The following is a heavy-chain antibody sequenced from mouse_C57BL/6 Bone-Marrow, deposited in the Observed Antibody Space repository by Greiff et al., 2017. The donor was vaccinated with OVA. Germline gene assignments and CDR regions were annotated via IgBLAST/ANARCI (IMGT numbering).Heavy chain of an antibody. CDR1: GFTFSSYG. V-gene: IGHV5-6*01. Sequence: EVQGVESGGDLVKPGGSLKLSCAASGFTFSSYGMSWVRQTPDKRLEWVATISSGGGYTYYPDSVKGRFTISRDNAKNPPYLQMSSLQSEDTAMYYCARHNYYGSSPFDDWGQGTTLTVSS. CDR3: ARHNYYGSSPFDD. D-gene: IGHD1-1*01. J-gene: IGHJ2*01. CDR2: ISSGGGYT.